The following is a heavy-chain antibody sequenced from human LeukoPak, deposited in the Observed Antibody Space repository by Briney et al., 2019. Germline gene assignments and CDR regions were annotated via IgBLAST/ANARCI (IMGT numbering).Heavy chain of an antibody. CDR2: ISGDGGST. V-gene: IGHV3-43*02. Sequence: PGGSLRLSCAASGFTFDDYAMHWVRQAPGQGLEWVSLISGDGGSTYYADSVKGRFTISRDNSKNSLYLQMNSLRTEDTALYYCAKDLPIPYYYDSSGPHRPDYWGQGTLVTVSS. CDR1: GFTFDDYA. CDR3: AKDLPIPYYYDSSGPHRPDY. D-gene: IGHD3-22*01. J-gene: IGHJ4*02.